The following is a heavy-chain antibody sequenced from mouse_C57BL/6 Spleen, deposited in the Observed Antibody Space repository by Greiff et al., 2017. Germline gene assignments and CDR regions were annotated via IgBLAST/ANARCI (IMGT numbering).Heavy chain of an antibody. CDR2: IHPSDSDT. J-gene: IGHJ3*01. CDR1: GYTFTSSW. Sequence: VQLQQPGAELVKPGASVKVSCTASGYTFTSSWMHWVKQRPGQGLEWIGRIHPSDSDTNYNQKFKGKATLTVDKSSSTAYMQLSSLTSEASAVYYCAMAMEAWFAYWGQGTLVTVSA. CDR3: AMAMEAWFAY. V-gene: IGHV1-74*01. D-gene: IGHD1-1*02.